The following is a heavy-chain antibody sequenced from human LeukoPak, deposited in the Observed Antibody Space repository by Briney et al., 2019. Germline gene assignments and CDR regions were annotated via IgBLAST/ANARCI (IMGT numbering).Heavy chain of an antibody. Sequence: VASVKVSCKASGGTFSSYAISWVRQAPGQGLEWVGWINPNSGGTNYAQKFQGRVTMTRDTSISTAYMELSRLRSDDTAVYYCARKIVGYGDLPGGYWGQGTLVTVSS. CDR3: ARKIVGYGDLPGGY. CDR2: INPNSGGT. V-gene: IGHV1-2*02. D-gene: IGHD4-17*01. CDR1: GGTFSSYA. J-gene: IGHJ4*02.